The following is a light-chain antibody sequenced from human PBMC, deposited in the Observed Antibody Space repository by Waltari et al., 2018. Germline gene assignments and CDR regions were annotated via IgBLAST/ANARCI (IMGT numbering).Light chain of an antibody. CDR3: ETGGHGTWV. J-gene: IGLJ3*02. CDR2: VNSDGSH. Sequence: QLVVTQSPSASAPLGASVKLTCTLSSGHSSNVIAWLQQRPEKGPRYLMKVNSDGSHSKGDEIPDRFSGSSSVAERYLTISSLQSDDEADYYCETGGHGTWVFGGGTKLTVL. CDR1: SGHSSNV. V-gene: IGLV4-69*01.